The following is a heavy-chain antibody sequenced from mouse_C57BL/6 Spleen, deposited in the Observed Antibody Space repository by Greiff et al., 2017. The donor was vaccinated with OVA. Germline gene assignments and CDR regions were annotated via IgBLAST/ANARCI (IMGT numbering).Heavy chain of an antibody. D-gene: IGHD1-1*01. CDR3: ARSYYYGSSYWFAY. CDR2: IDPSDSYT. CDR1: GYTFTSYW. J-gene: IGHJ3*01. V-gene: IGHV1-69*01. Sequence: VQLQQPGAELVMPGASVKLSCKASGYTFTSYWMHWVKQRPGQGLEWIGEIDPSDSYTNYNQKFKGKSTLTVDKSSSTAYMQLSRLTSEDSAVYFCARSYYYGSSYWFAYWGQGTLVTVSA.